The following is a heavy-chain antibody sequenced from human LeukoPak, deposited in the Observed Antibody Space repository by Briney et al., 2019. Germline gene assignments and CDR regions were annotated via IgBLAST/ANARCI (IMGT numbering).Heavy chain of an antibody. V-gene: IGHV4-4*07. CDR2: IYTSGST. J-gene: IGHJ4*02. CDR1: GGSISSYY. Sequence: SETLSLTCTVSGGSISSYYWSWIRQPAGKGLEWIGRIYTSGSTNYNPSLKSRVTISVDTSKNQFSLKLSTVTAADTAVYYCAREYDSSGYDPYYFDYWGQGTLVTVSS. D-gene: IGHD3-22*01. CDR3: AREYDSSGYDPYYFDY.